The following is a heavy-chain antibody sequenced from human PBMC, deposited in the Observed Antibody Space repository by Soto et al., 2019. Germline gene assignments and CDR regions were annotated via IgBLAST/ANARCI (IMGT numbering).Heavy chain of an antibody. CDR2: IIPIFGTA. Sequence: ASVKVSCKASGGTFSSYAISWVRQAPGQGLEWMGGIIPIFGTANYAQKFQGRVTITADESTSTAYMELSSLRSEDTAVYYCARDHVGATQGIFDYWGQGTLVTVSS. CDR3: ARDHVGATQGIFDY. J-gene: IGHJ4*02. D-gene: IGHD1-26*01. CDR1: GGTFSSYA. V-gene: IGHV1-69*13.